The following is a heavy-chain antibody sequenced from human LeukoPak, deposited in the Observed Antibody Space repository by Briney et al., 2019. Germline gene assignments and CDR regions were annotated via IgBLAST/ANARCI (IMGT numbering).Heavy chain of an antibody. CDR1: GFTFSSYA. D-gene: IGHD3-10*01. CDR2: ISSSSSYI. CDR3: ARDYGSGKINAFDI. Sequence: GGSLRLSCAASGFTFSSYAMSWVRQAPGKGLEWVSSISSSSSYIYYADSVKGRFTISRDNAKNSLYLQMNSLRAEDTAVYYCARDYGSGKINAFDIWGQGTMVTVSS. J-gene: IGHJ3*02. V-gene: IGHV3-21*01.